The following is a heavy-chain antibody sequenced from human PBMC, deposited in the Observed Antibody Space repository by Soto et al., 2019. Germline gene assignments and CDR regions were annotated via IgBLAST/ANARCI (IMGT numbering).Heavy chain of an antibody. Sequence: LETLSLTCAVYGGSFSGYYWSWIRQPPGKGLEWIGDINHNXSTNYNPCPKSRVTISVDSSKHQFSLILSSVTAADKAVYYCSRYRCRGSCSKFDHLGQGILVTVSS. CDR3: SRYRCRGSCSKFDH. D-gene: IGHD3-16*02. CDR1: GGSFSGYY. V-gene: IGHV4-34*01. J-gene: IGHJ4*02. CDR2: INHNXST.